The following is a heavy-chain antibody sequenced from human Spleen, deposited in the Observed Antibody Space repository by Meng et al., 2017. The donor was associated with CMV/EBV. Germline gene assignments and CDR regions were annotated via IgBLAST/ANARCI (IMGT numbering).Heavy chain of an antibody. V-gene: IGHV3-21*06. CDR3: ARPQESPRV. CDR1: GFTVSSNY. J-gene: IGHJ6*01. D-gene: IGHD3-10*01. Sequence: GESLKISCAASGFTVSSNYMSWVRQAPGKGLEWVSSITSSSSHTHYADSVKGRFTISRDNAKNSVYLQMNSLGAEDTAVYYCARPQESPRVWGQGTTVTVSS. CDR2: ITSSSSHT.